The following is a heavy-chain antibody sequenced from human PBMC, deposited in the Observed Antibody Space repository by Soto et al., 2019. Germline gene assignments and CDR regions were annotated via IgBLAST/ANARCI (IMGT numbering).Heavy chain of an antibody. CDR3: ARDSDIVVVPAAMFDY. Sequence: ASVKVSCKASGGTFSSYTISWVLQAPGQGLEWMGRIIPILGIANYAQKFQGRVTITADKSTSTAYMELSSLRSEDTAVYYCARDSDIVVVPAAMFDYWGQGTLVTVSS. J-gene: IGHJ4*02. D-gene: IGHD2-2*01. CDR2: IIPILGIA. CDR1: GGTFSSYT. V-gene: IGHV1-69*04.